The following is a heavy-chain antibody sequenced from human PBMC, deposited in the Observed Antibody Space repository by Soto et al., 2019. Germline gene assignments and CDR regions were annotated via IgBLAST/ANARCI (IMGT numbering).Heavy chain of an antibody. Sequence: SETLSLTCDVSGYSIRSGYYWGWIRQPPGKGLEWIGSIYHCGATYHSSSFKSRATISVDTSKNQISLKLTSVTAADTAVYFCARVDTAMAPFDYWGQGTVVTVSS. J-gene: IGHJ4*02. CDR1: GYSIRSGYY. CDR2: IYHCGAT. CDR3: ARVDTAMAPFDY. V-gene: IGHV4-38-2*01. D-gene: IGHD5-18*01.